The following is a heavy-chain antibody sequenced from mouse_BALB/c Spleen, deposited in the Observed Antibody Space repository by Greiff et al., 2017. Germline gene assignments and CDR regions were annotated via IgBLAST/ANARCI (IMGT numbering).Heavy chain of an antibody. D-gene: IGHD1-1*01. J-gene: IGHJ2*01. CDR1: GFNIKDTY. CDR2: IDPANGNT. Sequence: EVQLQESGAELVKPGASVKLSCTASGFNIKDTYMHWVKQRPEQGLEWIGRIDPANGNTKYDPKFQGKATITADTSSNTAYLQLSSLTSEDTAVYYCARRDYGSSLDYWGQGTTLTVSS. CDR3: ARRDYGSSLDY. V-gene: IGHV14-3*02.